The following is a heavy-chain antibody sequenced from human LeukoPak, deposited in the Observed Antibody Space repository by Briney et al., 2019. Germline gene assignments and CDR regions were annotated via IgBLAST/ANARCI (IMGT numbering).Heavy chain of an antibody. CDR3: ARDGDYDSGVFDV. D-gene: IGHD3-22*01. Sequence: SETLSLTCNVSGVSINIYYWSWLRQTLGKGLEWIGRSHGSGSTNYNPSLKNRVTISIDKSKKSLSLSLTSVTAADTALYFCARDGDYDSGVFDVWGQGTLVTVSS. V-gene: IGHV4-4*07. CDR1: GVSINIYY. J-gene: IGHJ4*02. CDR2: SHGSGST.